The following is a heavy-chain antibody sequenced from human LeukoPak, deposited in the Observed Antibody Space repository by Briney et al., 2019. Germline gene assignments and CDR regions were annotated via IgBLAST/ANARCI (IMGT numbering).Heavy chain of an antibody. V-gene: IGHV3-23*01. CDR2: ISGSGGST. J-gene: IGHJ4*02. CDR3: AKDKQWLVPHTCYFDY. D-gene: IGHD6-19*01. Sequence: GGSLRLSCAASGFTFSSYAMSWVRQAPGKGLEWVSAISGSGGSTYYADSVKGRFTISRDNSKNTLYLQMNSLRAEDTAVYYCAKDKQWLVPHTCYFDYWGQGTLVTVSS. CDR1: GFTFSSYA.